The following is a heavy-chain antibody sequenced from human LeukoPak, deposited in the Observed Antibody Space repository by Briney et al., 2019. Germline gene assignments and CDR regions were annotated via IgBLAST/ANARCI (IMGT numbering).Heavy chain of an antibody. J-gene: IGHJ4*02. D-gene: IGHD3-22*01. Sequence: GASVKVSCKASGYTFTSFGISWVRQAPGQGLEWMGGIIPIFGTANFAQKFQGRVTITADESTSTAYMELSSLRSEDTAVYYCARGYYYDSSGYYYQDYWGQGTLVTVSS. CDR2: IIPIFGTA. CDR1: GYTFTSFG. V-gene: IGHV1-69*13. CDR3: ARGYYYDSSGYYYQDY.